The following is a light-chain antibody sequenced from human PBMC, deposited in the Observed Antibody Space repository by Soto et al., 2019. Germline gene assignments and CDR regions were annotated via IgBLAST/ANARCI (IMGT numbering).Light chain of an antibody. J-gene: IGLJ3*02. CDR2: EAF. Sequence: QSALTQPASVSGSPGQSITISCTGTSSDIGSDKLVSWYQQHPGRAPKIIIYEAFKRPSGVSNRFSGSRSGNTASLTISGLRGVDEADYYCCSYAGSTTWVFGGGTKLTVL. CDR1: SSDIGSDKL. V-gene: IGLV2-23*01. CDR3: CSYAGSTTWV.